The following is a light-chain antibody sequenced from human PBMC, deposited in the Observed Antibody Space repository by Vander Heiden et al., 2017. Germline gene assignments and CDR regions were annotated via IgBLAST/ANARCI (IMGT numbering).Light chain of an antibody. V-gene: IGLV2-14*03. Sequence: QSAPTQPASVSGSPGQSITISCTGTSSDVGGYNYVSWYQQHPGKAPKLMIYNVNNRPSGVSNRFSGSKSGNTASLTISGLQAEDEADYYCSSYTSSSTYVFGTGTKVTVL. CDR1: SSDVGGYNY. CDR2: NVN. J-gene: IGLJ1*01. CDR3: SSYTSSSTYV.